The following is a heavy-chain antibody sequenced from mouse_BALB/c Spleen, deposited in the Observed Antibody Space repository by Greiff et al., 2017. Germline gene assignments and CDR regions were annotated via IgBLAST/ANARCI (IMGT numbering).Heavy chain of an antibody. CDR1: GYTFTSYY. J-gene: IGHJ2*01. D-gene: IGHD2-4*01. CDR2: IYPGNVNT. Sequence: VQGVESGPELVKPGASVRISCKASGYTFTSYYIHWVKQRPGQGLEWIGWIYPGNVNTKYNEKFKGKATLTADKSSSTAYMQLSSLTSEDSAVYFCARSLYDYDAWGQGTTLTVSS. V-gene: IGHV1S56*01. CDR3: ARSLYDYDA.